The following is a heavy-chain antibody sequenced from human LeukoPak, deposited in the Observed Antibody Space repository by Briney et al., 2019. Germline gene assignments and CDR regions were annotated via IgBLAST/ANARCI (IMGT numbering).Heavy chain of an antibody. Sequence: SETLSLTCAVYGGSFSGYYWSWIRQPPGKGLEWIGEINHSGSTNYNPSLKSRVTISVDTSKNQFSLKLSSVTAADTAVYYCARTLFDYGDYHGGIFDYWGQGTLVIVSS. D-gene: IGHD4-17*01. CDR2: INHSGST. V-gene: IGHV4-34*01. J-gene: IGHJ4*02. CDR1: GGSFSGYY. CDR3: ARTLFDYGDYHGGIFDY.